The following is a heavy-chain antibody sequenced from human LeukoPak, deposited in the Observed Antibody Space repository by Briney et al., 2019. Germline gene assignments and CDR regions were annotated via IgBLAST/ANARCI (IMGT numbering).Heavy chain of an antibody. D-gene: IGHD2-2*01. CDR2: ISSSSEYT. V-gene: IGHV3-11*03. CDR1: GLTFSDYH. J-gene: IGHJ4*02. CDR3: AGATCLRGGYCSTNS. Sequence: PGRSPSLSRSPSGLTFSDYHMSWIGQAAGQGVGGVSCISSSSEYTKSATSLKGRFTIPRDNAKKSLYLQMDSLRAEDTAVSYCAGATCLRGGYCSTNSWGQGTLVTVSS.